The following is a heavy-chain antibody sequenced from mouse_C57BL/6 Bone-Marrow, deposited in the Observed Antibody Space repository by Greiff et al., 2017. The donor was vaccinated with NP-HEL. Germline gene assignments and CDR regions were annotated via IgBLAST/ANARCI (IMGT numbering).Heavy chain of an antibody. CDR1: GYTFTSYG. V-gene: IGHV1-58*01. Sequence: EVQLQQSGAELVRPGSSVKMSCKTSGYTFTSYGINWVKQRPGQGLEWIGYIYLGNGYTEYNEKFKGKATLTADTSSSTAYMQLSSLTSEDSAIYCCATDGYHYVDYWGQGTTLTVSS. D-gene: IGHD2-3*01. CDR2: IYLGNGYT. J-gene: IGHJ2*01. CDR3: ATDGYHYVDY.